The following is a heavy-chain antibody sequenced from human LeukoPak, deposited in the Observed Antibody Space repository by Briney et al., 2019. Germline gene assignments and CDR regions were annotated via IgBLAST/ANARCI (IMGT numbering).Heavy chain of an antibody. D-gene: IGHD4-17*01. V-gene: IGHV3-30*02. CDR2: ISFSGSNV. CDR1: GFTFSSYS. J-gene: IGHJ4*02. Sequence: GGSVRLSCAASGFTFSSYSMYWVRQAPGKGLEWVSYISFSGSNVHYADSVKGRFTISRDNSKSTLFLQMNSLRPEDTAVYYCAKPTAGSPTAAGLDYWGQGTLVTVSS. CDR3: AKPTAGSPTAAGLDY.